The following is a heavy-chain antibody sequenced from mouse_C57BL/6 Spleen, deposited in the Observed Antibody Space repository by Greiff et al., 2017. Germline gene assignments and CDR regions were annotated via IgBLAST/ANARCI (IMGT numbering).Heavy chain of an antibody. CDR3: DKEGLRPYAMDY. J-gene: IGHJ4*01. CDR1: GFSLTSYG. Sequence: QVQLQQSGPGLVQPSQSLSITCTVSGFSLTSYGVHWVRQSPGKGLEWLGVIGRGGSTDYNAAFMSRLSITKDNPKSQVFFKMNSLQADDTAIYYCDKEGLRPYAMDYWGQGTSVTVSS. D-gene: IGHD2-4*01. V-gene: IGHV2-5*01. CDR2: IGRGGST.